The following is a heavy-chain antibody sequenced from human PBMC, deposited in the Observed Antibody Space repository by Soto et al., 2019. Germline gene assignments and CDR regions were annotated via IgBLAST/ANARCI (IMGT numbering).Heavy chain of an antibody. CDR2: IYYSGST. V-gene: IGHV4-30-4*01. J-gene: IGHJ3*02. CDR3: ARVYNLDIVVVVAATENAFDI. CDR1: GGSISSGDYY. Sequence: PSETLSLTCTVSGGSISSGDYYWSWIRQPPGKCLEWIGYIYYSGSTYYNPSLKSRVTISVDTSKNQFSLKLSSVTAADTAVYYCARVYNLDIVVVVAATENAFDIWGQGTMVTV. D-gene: IGHD2-15*01.